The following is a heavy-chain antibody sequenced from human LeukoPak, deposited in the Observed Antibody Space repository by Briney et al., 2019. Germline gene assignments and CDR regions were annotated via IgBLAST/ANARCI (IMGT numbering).Heavy chain of an antibody. D-gene: IGHD3-10*01. CDR1: GGSFSGYY. J-gene: IGHJ5*02. Sequence: PSETLSLTCVVYGGSFSGYYWSWLRQPPGKGLEWIGEINHSGSTDYNPSLKSRTTISVDTSKNQFSLRLSSVTAADTAAYYCARRMVRGVFQERRLNWFDPWGQGTLVTVSS. CDR2: INHSGST. CDR3: ARRMVRGVFQERRLNWFDP. V-gene: IGHV4-34*01.